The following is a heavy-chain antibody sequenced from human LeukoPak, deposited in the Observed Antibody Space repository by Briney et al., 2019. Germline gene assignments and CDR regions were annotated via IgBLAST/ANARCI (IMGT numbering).Heavy chain of an antibody. J-gene: IGHJ5*01. CDR2: ISGRDDST. D-gene: IGHD2-2*01. V-gene: IGHV3-23*01. Sequence: GGSLRLSCAASGFTFDDYAMSWVRQAPGKGLEWVSGISGRDDSTYYANSVKGRFTISRDNSKNTLYLQMSGLRAEDTAVYYCAKDRETSSTSPNWFDSWGQGTLVTVSS. CDR1: GFTFDDYA. CDR3: AKDRETSSTSPNWFDS.